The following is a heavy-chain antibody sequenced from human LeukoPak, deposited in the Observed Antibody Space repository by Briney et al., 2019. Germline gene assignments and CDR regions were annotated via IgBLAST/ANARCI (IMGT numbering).Heavy chain of an antibody. D-gene: IGHD3-3*01. J-gene: IGHJ3*02. CDR1: GFSFSRYI. CDR2: ISSTGSTK. Sequence: PGGSLRLSCAASGFSFSRYIMNWVRQAPGKGLEWISYISSTGSTKYYADSVKGRFTISRDNSKNTLYLQMNSLRAEDTAVYYCARGSGYDFWSAYSGAFDIWGQGTMVTVSS. CDR3: ARGSGYDFWSAYSGAFDI. V-gene: IGHV3-48*01.